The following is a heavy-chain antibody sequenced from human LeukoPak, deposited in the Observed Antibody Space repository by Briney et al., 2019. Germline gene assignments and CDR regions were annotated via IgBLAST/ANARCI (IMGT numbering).Heavy chain of an antibody. J-gene: IGHJ4*02. CDR3: AGVKIAAAGTAGYYFDY. D-gene: IGHD6-13*01. V-gene: IGHV1-69*06. CDR2: IIPIFGTA. CDR1: GGTFISYA. Sequence: SVKVSCKASGGTFISYAISWVRQAPGQGLEWMGGIIPIFGTANYAQKFQGRVTITADKSTSTAYMELSSLRSEDTAVYYCAGVKIAAAGTAGYYFDYWGQGTLVTVSS.